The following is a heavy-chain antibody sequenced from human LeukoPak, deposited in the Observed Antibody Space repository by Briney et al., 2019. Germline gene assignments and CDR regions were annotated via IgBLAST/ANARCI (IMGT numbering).Heavy chain of an antibody. J-gene: IGHJ4*02. CDR2: ISTSGST. V-gene: IGHV4-4*09. CDR3: ASPRSSYRYTFDY. CDR1: AASISNYY. Sequence: SETLSLTCAVSAASISNYYWSWIRQAPGKGLEWIGNISTSGSTNYNPSLKSRVSISLDTSENRFSLNLNFVTAADTAVYYCASPRSSYRYTFDYWGRGALVTVSS. D-gene: IGHD3-16*02.